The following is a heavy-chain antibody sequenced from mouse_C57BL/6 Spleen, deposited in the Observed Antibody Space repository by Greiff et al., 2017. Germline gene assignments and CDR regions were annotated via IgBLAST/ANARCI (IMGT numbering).Heavy chain of an antibody. Sequence: EVKLMESGGGLVQPGGSMKLSCVASGFTFSNYWMNWVRQSPEKGLEWVAQIRLKSDNYATHYAESVKGRFTISRDDSKSSVYLQMNNLRAEDTGIYYCTGGVYYGLDYWGQGTTLTVSS. CDR1: GFTFSNYW. J-gene: IGHJ2*01. CDR2: IRLKSDNYAT. V-gene: IGHV6-3*01. CDR3: TGGVYYGLDY. D-gene: IGHD2-1*01.